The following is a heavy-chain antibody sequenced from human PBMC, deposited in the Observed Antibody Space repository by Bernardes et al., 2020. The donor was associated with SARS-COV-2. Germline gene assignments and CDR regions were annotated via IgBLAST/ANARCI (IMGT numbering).Heavy chain of an antibody. J-gene: IGHJ6*04. CDR1: GGYIDSNH. V-gene: IGHV4-59*01. D-gene: IGHD2-21*02. Sequence: SETLSLTCTVSGGYIDSNHWAWIGQSPEKGLEWSGNVFDSGIPPYNPSFQSRVSMSVYASKHQLSLRLSSVTTADTAVYYCARVVTCGEDCSVFYYYGLEVWGKGTTVNVYS. CDR3: ARVVTCGEDCSVFYYYGLEV. CDR2: VFDSGIP.